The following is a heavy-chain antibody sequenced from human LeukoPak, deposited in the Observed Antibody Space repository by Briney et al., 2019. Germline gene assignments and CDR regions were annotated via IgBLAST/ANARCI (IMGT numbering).Heavy chain of an antibody. CDR2: IYPGDSDT. Sequence: GESLKISCKGSGSSFTSYWIGWVRQMPGKGLEWMGNIYPGDSDTRYSPSFQGQVTISADKSISTAYLQWSSLKASDTAMYYCARLYYYGSGNRKNFDYWGQGTLVTVSS. J-gene: IGHJ4*02. CDR3: ARLYYYGSGNRKNFDY. CDR1: GSSFTSYW. V-gene: IGHV5-51*01. D-gene: IGHD3-10*01.